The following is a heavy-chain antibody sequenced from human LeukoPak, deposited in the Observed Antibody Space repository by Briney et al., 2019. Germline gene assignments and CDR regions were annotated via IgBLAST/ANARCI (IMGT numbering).Heavy chain of an antibody. CDR1: GYSISSGFY. CDR2: IFHSGST. J-gene: IGHJ4*02. D-gene: IGHD4-17*01. Sequence: SETLSLTCSVSGFSGYSISSGFYWGWIRQPPGKGLEWIGSIFHSGSTYYNPSLKSRVTISVDTSKNQFSLKLSSVTAADTAVYYCARLRVSIYGDCVRHIDYWGQGTLVTVSS. CDR3: ARLRVSIYGDCVRHIDY. V-gene: IGHV4-38-2*02.